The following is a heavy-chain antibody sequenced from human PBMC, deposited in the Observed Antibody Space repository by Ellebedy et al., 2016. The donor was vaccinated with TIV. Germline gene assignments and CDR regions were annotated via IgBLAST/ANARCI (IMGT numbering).Heavy chain of an antibody. CDR1: GFTFSSYS. CDR3: ARGLTMYYFDY. CDR2: ISSSSSTI. D-gene: IGHD3-10*02. J-gene: IGHJ4*02. V-gene: IGHV3-48*01. Sequence: GESLKISCAASGFTFSSYSINWVRQAPGKGLEWVSYISSSSSTIYYADSVKGRFTISRDNAKNSLYLQMNSLRGEDTAVYYCARGLTMYYFDYWGQGTLVTVSS.